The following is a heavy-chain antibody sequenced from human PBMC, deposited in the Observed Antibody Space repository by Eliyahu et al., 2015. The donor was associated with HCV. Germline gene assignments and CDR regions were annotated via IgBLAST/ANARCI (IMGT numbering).Heavy chain of an antibody. V-gene: IGHV3-48*03. CDR2: ISSSGSTI. J-gene: IGHJ4*02. CDR3: ARDCSSTSCPLS. Sequence: EVQLVESGGGLVQXGGSXRLSCAAXGFXXXSYEMXWVRQAPGKGLEWVSYISSSGSTIYYADSVKGRFTISRDNAKNSLYLQMNSLRAEDTAVYYCARDCSSTSCPLSWGQGTLVTVSS. CDR1: GFXXXSYE. D-gene: IGHD2-2*01.